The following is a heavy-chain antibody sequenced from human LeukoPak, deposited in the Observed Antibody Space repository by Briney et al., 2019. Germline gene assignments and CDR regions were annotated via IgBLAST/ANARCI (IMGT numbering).Heavy chain of an antibody. CDR2: ISAYNGNT. Sequence: ASVKVSCKASGYTFTSYGISWVRQAPGQGLEGMGWISAYNGNTNYAQKLQGRVTMTPDTSTSTAYMELRSLRSDDTAVYYCARGEPYRSRPRFYGSGSHYYWGQGTLVTVSS. CDR3: ARGEPYRSRPRFYGSGSHYY. CDR1: GYTFTSYG. J-gene: IGHJ4*02. V-gene: IGHV1-18*01. D-gene: IGHD3-10*01.